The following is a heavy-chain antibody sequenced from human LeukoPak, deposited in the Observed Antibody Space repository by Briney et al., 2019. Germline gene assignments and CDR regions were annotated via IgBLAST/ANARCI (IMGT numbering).Heavy chain of an antibody. Sequence: SVKVSCKASGGTFSSYAISWVRQAPGQGLEWMGGIIPIFGTANYAQKFQGRVTITTDESTSTAYMELSSLRSEDTAVYYCARDQRFLEGPSKAFDIWGQGTMVTVSS. D-gene: IGHD3-3*01. CDR3: ARDQRFLEGPSKAFDI. CDR2: IIPIFGTA. V-gene: IGHV1-69*05. J-gene: IGHJ3*02. CDR1: GGTFSSYA.